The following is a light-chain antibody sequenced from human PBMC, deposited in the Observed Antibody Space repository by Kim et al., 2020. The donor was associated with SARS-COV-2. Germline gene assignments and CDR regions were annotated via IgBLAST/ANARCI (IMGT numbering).Light chain of an antibody. CDR1: QSVSSN. V-gene: IGKV3-15*01. Sequence: SPGERAPRSCRASQSVSSNLAWYQQKPGQAPMLLIYGASTRATGIPARFSGSGSGTEFTLTISSLQSEDFAVYYCQQYNNWPPRYTFGQGTKLEI. CDR2: GAS. CDR3: QQYNNWPPRYT. J-gene: IGKJ2*01.